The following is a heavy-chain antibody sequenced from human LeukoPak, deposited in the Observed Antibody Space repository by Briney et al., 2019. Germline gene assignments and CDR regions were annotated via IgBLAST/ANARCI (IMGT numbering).Heavy chain of an antibody. CDR1: GSTFSSYW. V-gene: IGHV3-7*01. Sequence: GGSLRLSCAASGSTFSSYWMSWVRQAPGKGLEWVANIKQDGSEKNYVDSVKGRFTISRDNAKNSLSLRMNSLSAEDTAVYYCATGYSSGWYFYFQHWGQGSLVSVSS. J-gene: IGHJ1*01. CDR2: IKQDGSEK. CDR3: ATGYSSGWYFYFQH. D-gene: IGHD6-19*01.